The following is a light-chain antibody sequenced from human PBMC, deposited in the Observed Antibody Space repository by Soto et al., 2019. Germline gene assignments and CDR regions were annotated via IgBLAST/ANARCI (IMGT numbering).Light chain of an antibody. Sequence: EIVLTQSPGTLSLSPGDRATLSCRASQSVSSSFLAWYQQKPGQAPRLLIYGASSRATGIPDRFSGSGSGTDFTLTISRLEPEDVAVYYCQQYSSPPLTFGGGTKVEIK. CDR1: QSVSSSF. J-gene: IGKJ4*01. CDR2: GAS. V-gene: IGKV3-20*01. CDR3: QQYSSPPLT.